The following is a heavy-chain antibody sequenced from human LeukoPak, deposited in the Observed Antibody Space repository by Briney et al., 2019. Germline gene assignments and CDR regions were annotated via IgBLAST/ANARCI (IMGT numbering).Heavy chain of an antibody. CDR3: ARQRYSGSYLGFDP. V-gene: IGHV5-51*01. D-gene: IGHD1-26*01. J-gene: IGHJ5*02. Sequence: GESLKISCKGSGYSFTTYWIGWVRQMPGKGLEWMGIIYPGDSDTRYSPSFQGQVTISVDKSISTAYLQLSSLKASDTAMYYCARQRYSGSYLGFDPWAREPWSPSPQ. CDR1: GYSFTTYW. CDR2: IYPGDSDT.